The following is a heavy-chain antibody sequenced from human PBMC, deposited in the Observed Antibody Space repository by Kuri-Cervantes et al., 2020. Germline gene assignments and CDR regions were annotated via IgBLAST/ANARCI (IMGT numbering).Heavy chain of an antibody. V-gene: IGHV4-4*07. CDR2: VYTIGTT. Sequence: ESLKISCAVSGFRFSTFGMHWVRQAPGKGLEWIGRVYTIGTTNYNPSLKGRVTISIDKSKNQFSLHLRAVTAADTAIYYCARDTRIGLVGADLFDHWGQGTLVTVSS. CDR1: GFRFSTFG. CDR3: ARDTRIGLVGADLFDH. J-gene: IGHJ4*02. D-gene: IGHD3/OR15-3a*01.